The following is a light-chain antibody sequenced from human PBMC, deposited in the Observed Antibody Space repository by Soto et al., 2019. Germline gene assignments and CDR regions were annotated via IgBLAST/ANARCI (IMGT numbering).Light chain of an antibody. CDR3: QQYTDWPWGT. Sequence: EIGMTQSPATLSLSPGETATLSCRASQSVHSNLAWFQQHPGQAPRLLIYGASSRATGIPVRFSGSGSGTEFTLTISSLQPEDFAVYYCQQYTDWPWGTFGGGTKVGSK. CDR2: GAS. CDR1: QSVHSN. V-gene: IGKV3-15*01. J-gene: IGKJ4*01.